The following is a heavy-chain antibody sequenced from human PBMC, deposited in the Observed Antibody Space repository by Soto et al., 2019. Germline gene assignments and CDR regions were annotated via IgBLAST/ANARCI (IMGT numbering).Heavy chain of an antibody. Sequence: QVQLVQSGAEVKKPGASVKVSCKASGYTFTSYGISWVRQAPGQGLEWMGWISAYNGNTNYAQKLQGRVTMTTDTATSTAYMELRSLRSDDTAVYYCARDPGNSLTDYYDSSCYYGMIDYWGQGTLVTVS. V-gene: IGHV1-18*01. D-gene: IGHD3-22*01. J-gene: IGHJ4*02. CDR1: GYTFTSYG. CDR3: ARDPGNSLTDYYDSSCYYGMIDY. CDR2: ISAYNGNT.